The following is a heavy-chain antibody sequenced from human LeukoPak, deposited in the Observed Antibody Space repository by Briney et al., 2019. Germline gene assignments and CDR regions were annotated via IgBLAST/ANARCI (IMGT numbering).Heavy chain of an antibody. CDR2: ISTNGGST. J-gene: IGHJ4*02. D-gene: IGHD3-16*01. CDR1: GFTFSSYA. Sequence: PGGSLRLSCAASGFTFSSYAMYWVRQAPRKGLEYVSAISTNGGSTYYANSVKGRFTISRDNAKISLYLQMNSLRAEDTAVYYCARDEYYDYVWGSYATCDYWGQGTLVTVSS. V-gene: IGHV3-64*01. CDR3: ARDEYYDYVWGSYATCDY.